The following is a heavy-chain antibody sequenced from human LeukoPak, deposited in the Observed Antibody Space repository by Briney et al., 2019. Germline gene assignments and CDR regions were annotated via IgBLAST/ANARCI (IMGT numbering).Heavy chain of an antibody. V-gene: IGHV3-23*01. CDR1: GFTFSTYA. J-gene: IGHJ4*02. CDR3: AKGRSGEELWFGELSDYFDY. CDR2: IVGDGGGI. D-gene: IGHD3-10*01. Sequence: GGSLRLSCAASGFTFSTYAMNWVRQAPGKGLEWVSVIVGDGGGIHYADSVSGRFTISRDNSRNTLYLQMNSLRVEDTAVYYCAKGRSGEELWFGELSDYFDYWGQGTLVTVSS.